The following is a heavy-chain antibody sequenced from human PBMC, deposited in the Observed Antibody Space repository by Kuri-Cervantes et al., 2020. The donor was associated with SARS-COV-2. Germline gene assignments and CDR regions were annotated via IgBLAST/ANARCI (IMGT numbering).Heavy chain of an antibody. CDR2: IHYTGSA. J-gene: IGHJ6*03. CDR3: ARGQKALDYDILTGYYYYYMDV. CDR1: GGSTSSDNYY. V-gene: IGHV4-39*01. D-gene: IGHD3-9*01. Sequence: SETLSLTCTVSGGSTSSDNYYWGWIRQPPGKGLEWIGNIHYTGSAYYTWSLKSRVTISVDTSKNQFSLKLNSVTAADTAVYYCARGQKALDYDILTGYYYYYMDVWGKGTTVTVSS.